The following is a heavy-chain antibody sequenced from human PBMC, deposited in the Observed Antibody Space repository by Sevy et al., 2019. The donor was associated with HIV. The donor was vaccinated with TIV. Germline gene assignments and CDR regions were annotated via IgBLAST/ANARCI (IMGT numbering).Heavy chain of an antibody. Sequence: GGPLRLSCAASGFTFSSYGMHWVRQAPGKGLEWVAVIWNDRSNKEYADSVKGRFTISRDNSKNTLYLQMNSLRAEDTAVYYCASLPNNYYDSGGYSGNDAFDIWGQGTMVTVSS. CDR3: ASLPNNYYDSGGYSGNDAFDI. J-gene: IGHJ3*02. CDR1: GFTFSSYG. CDR2: IWNDRSNK. V-gene: IGHV3-33*01. D-gene: IGHD3-22*01.